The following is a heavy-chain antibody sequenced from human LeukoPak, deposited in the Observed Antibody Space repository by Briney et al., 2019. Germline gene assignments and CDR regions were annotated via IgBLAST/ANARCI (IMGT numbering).Heavy chain of an antibody. V-gene: IGHV4-34*01. D-gene: IGHD3-9*01. CDR2: INHSGST. CDR3: AREGVRYFAWLSGPPFDY. J-gene: IGHJ4*02. Sequence: SETLSLTCAVYGGSFSGYYWSWIRQPPGKGLEWIGEINHSGSTNYNPSLKSRVTISVDTSKNQFSLKLSSVTAADTAVYYCAREGVRYFAWLSGPPFDYWGQGTLVTVSS. CDR1: GGSFSGYY.